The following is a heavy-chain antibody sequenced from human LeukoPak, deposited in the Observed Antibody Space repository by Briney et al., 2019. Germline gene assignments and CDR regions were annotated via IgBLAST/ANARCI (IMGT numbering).Heavy chain of an antibody. D-gene: IGHD3-22*01. CDR1: GFTFSSYG. V-gene: IGHV3-30*02. CDR2: IRYDGSNK. J-gene: IGHJ4*02. CDR3: ANLDYYDSSGYRYYFDY. Sequence: GGSLRLSCAASGFTFSSYGMHWVRQAPGKGLEWVAFIRYDGSNKYYADSVKGRFTISRDNSKNTLYLQMNSVRAEDTAVYYCANLDYYDSSGYRYYFDYWGQGTLVTVSS.